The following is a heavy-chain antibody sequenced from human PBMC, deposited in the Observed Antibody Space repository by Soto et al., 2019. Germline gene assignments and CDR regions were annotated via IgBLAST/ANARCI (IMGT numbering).Heavy chain of an antibody. Sequence: QVQLVESGGGVVQPGRSLRLSCAASGFTFSSYGMHWVRQAPGKGLEWVAVISYDGSNKYYADSVKGRFTISRDNSKNTLYLQMNSLRAEDTAVYYCAKSFDASMEWSPPYFDYWGQGTLVTVSS. D-gene: IGHD3-3*01. CDR1: GFTFSSYG. CDR2: ISYDGSNK. J-gene: IGHJ4*02. CDR3: AKSFDASMEWSPPYFDY. V-gene: IGHV3-30*18.